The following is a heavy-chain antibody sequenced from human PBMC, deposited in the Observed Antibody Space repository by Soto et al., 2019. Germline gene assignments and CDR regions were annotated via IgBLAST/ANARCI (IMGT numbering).Heavy chain of an antibody. Sequence: GGSLRLSCAASGFTFSSYGMHWVRQAPGKGLEWVAVIWYDGSNKYYADSVKGRFTISRDNSKNTLYLQMNSLRAEDTAVYYCAREVPLGAPVWFDPWGQGTLVTVSS. J-gene: IGHJ5*02. CDR1: GFTFSSYG. CDR3: AREVPLGAPVWFDP. CDR2: IWYDGSNK. V-gene: IGHV3-33*01. D-gene: IGHD2-2*01.